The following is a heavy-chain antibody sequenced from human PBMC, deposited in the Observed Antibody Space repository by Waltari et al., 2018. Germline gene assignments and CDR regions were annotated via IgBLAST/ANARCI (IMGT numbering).Heavy chain of an antibody. D-gene: IGHD6-25*01. CDR2: ISWNGGSI. J-gene: IGHJ5*02. V-gene: IGHV3-9*03. CDR3: AKGGDSATHNWFDP. CDR1: GFTFDDYA. Sequence: EVQLAESGGGLVQPGRSLRLSCAASGFTFDDYAMHWVRQAPGKGLEWVSGISWNGGSIRYAGSWKGRFTISRDNAKNSLYLQMNSVRAEDMALYYCAKGGDSATHNWFDPWGQGTLVTVSS.